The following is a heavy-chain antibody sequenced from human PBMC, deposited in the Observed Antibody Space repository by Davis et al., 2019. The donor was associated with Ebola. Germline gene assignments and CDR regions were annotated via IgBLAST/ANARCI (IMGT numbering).Heavy chain of an antibody. CDR2: ISGSGGST. Sequence: PGGSLRLSCTASGFTFGDYAMSWVRQAPGKGLEWVAAISGSGGSTSYAESVKGRFTISRDNSKNTVYLLMNSLRAEDTAVYYCAKSGLSFGVVKYHYGMDVWGEGTTVTVSS. J-gene: IGHJ6*04. D-gene: IGHD3-3*01. V-gene: IGHV3-23*01. CDR3: AKSGLSFGVVKYHYGMDV. CDR1: GFTFGDYA.